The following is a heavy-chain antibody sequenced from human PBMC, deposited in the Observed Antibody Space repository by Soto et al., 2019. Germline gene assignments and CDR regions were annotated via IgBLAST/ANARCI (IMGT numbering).Heavy chain of an antibody. CDR1: GFTVSNSY. J-gene: IGHJ4*02. CDR3: ARCDGSATYCFFFAY. D-gene: IGHD3-10*01. CDR2: IYSGGST. Sequence: GGSLRLSCAASGFTVSNSYMSWVRQAPGKGLEWVSAIYSGGSTYYADSVKGRFTISGDNSRNTLYLQMNSLRAEDTAVYFCARCDGSATYCFFFAYWGQGTPVTVSS. V-gene: IGHV3-66*01.